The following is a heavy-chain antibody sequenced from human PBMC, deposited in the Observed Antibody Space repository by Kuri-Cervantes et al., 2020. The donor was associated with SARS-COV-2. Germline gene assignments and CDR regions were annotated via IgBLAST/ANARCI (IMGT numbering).Heavy chain of an antibody. Sequence: GGSLRLSCTASGFSFGDYAMTWVRQAPGKGLEWVSYISSSSSSTYSADSVKGRFTISRDNAKNSLYLQMNSLRDEDTAVYYCARGFACPYSSSPPFDYWGQGTLVTVSS. V-gene: IGHV3-48*02. D-gene: IGHD6-6*01. CDR2: ISSSSSST. CDR3: ARGFACPYSSSPPFDY. CDR1: GFSFGDYA. J-gene: IGHJ4*02.